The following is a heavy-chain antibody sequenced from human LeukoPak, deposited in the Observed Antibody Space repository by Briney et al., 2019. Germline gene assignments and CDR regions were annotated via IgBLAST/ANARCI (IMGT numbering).Heavy chain of an antibody. CDR1: GGSISSYY. CDR2: IYDGGST. CDR3: ARGGSGYDSFYYYGMDV. D-gene: IGHD5-12*01. V-gene: IGHV4-59*01. Sequence: SETLSLTCTVSGGSISSYYWSWVRQPPGKGLEWIGYIYDGGSTNYNPSLKSRVTISVDTSKNQFSLKLSSVTAADTAVYYCARGGSGYDSFYYYGMDVWGQGTTVTVSS. J-gene: IGHJ6*02.